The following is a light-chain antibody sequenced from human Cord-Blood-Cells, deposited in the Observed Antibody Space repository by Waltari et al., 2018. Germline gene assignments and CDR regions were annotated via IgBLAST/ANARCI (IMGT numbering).Light chain of an antibody. CDR3: QQRSKYT. J-gene: IGKJ2*01. V-gene: IGKV3-11*01. Sequence: EIVLTQSPATLSLSPGERATLSCRASQSVSSYLAWYQQKPGQAPRLLIYDASNRATGSPARFSGSGSGTDFTLTISSREPEDFAVYYCQQRSKYTFGQGTKLEIK. CDR1: QSVSSY. CDR2: DAS.